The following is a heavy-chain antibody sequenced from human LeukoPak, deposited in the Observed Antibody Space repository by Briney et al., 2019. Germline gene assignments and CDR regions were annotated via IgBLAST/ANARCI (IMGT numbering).Heavy chain of an antibody. Sequence: GGSLRLSCAASEFTVSTNYMSWVRQAPGKGLEWVSSISSSSSYIYYADSVKGRFTISRDNAKNSLYLQMNSLRAEDTAVYYCARDLYSSSSNRGYWGQGTLVTVSS. CDR1: EFTVSTNY. D-gene: IGHD6-13*01. CDR2: ISSSSSYI. V-gene: IGHV3-21*01. J-gene: IGHJ4*02. CDR3: ARDLYSSSSNRGY.